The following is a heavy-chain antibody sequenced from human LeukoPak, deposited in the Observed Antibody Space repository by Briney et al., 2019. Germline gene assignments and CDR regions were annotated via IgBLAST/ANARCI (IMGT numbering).Heavy chain of an antibody. D-gene: IGHD2-2*01. V-gene: IGHV1-18*01. CDR3: ARDDIVVVPAANNYYYYGMDV. CDR1: GYTFTSFG. J-gene: IGHJ6*02. CDR2: INAYNGIT. Sequence: GASVKVSCKASGYTFTSFGISWVRQAPGQGLEWMGWINAYNGITNSAQKFQGRVTMTTDTSTRTAYMELRSLRSDDTAVYYCARDDIVVVPAANNYYYYGMDVWGQGTTVTVSS.